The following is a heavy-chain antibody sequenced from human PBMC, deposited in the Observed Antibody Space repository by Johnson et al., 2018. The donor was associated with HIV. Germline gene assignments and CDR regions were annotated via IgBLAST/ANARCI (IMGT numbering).Heavy chain of an antibody. CDR1: GFTVSSNY. V-gene: IGHV3-66*03. CDR3: ARGGMWFGGYDAFDI. Sequence: VQLVESGGGLIQPGGSLRLSCAASGFTVSSNYMSWVRQAPGKGLAWVSVIYSGGSSYYADSVKGRFTISRDNSKNTLYLQMSSLRPEDTAVYYCARGGMWFGGYDAFDIWGQGTMVTVSS. CDR2: IYSGGSS. D-gene: IGHD3-10*01. J-gene: IGHJ3*02.